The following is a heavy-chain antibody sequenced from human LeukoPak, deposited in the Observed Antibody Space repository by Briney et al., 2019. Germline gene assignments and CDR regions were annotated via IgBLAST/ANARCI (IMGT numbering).Heavy chain of an antibody. CDR1: GFTFSDYA. D-gene: IGHD3-16*01. CDR2: IFKTGDTA. J-gene: IGHJ4*02. CDR3: AKLWGRHVWSFDY. Sequence: GGSLRLSCAASGFTFSDYAMSWVRQAPGKGLEWVSTIFKTGDTAHYADIVRGRFTISRDNSKNTLSLQMNSLRAEDTAIYYCAKLWGRHVWSFDYWGQGAPVTVSS. V-gene: IGHV3-23*01.